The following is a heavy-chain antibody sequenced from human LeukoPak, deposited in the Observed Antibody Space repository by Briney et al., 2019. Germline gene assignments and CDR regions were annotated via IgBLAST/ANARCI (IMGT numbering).Heavy chain of an antibody. J-gene: IGHJ4*02. V-gene: IGHV4-34*01. CDR2: VSHSGNT. D-gene: IGHD5-18*01. CDR1: VVSFSGYY. CDR3: AIGLVDTPMALRPFYY. Sequence: PSETLSLTCAVYVVSFSGYYWSWIRQPPGKGLEWIGEVSHSGNTNYNPSLESRVTISADTSKNQFSLKLSSVTAADTAVYYCAIGLVDTPMALRPFYYWGQGTLVTVSS.